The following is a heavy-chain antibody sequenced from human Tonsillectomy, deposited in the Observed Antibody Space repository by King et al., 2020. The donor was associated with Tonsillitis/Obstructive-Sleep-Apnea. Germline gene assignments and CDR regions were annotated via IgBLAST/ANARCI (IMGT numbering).Heavy chain of an antibody. CDR1: GGSFSGDY. D-gene: IGHD1-14*01. Sequence: VQLQQWGAGLLKPSETLSLTCTVYGGSFSGDYWSWLRQPPGKGLEWIGDISHGGRTNYHPSLKRRVTISVETSKKQFSLKLNSVSAADTAVYYCARGITSLGYYYYYMDVWGKGTAVTVSS. J-gene: IGHJ6*03. CDR2: ISHGGRT. CDR3: ARGITSLGYYYYYMDV. V-gene: IGHV4-34*01.